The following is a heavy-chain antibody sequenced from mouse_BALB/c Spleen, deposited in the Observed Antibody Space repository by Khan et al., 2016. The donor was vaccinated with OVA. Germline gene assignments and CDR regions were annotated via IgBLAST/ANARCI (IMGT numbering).Heavy chain of an antibody. Sequence: EVELVESGGGLVKPGGSLKLSCVASGFTFSTFAMSWVRQTPEKRLEWVATINSGGDFTYYPASVKGRFTISRDSAKNTLSLQMSSLRSEDTAMYYCARHNYGPFAYGGQGTLVTVSA. CDR1: GFTFSTFA. J-gene: IGHJ3*01. CDR3: ARHNYGPFAY. V-gene: IGHV5-9-3*01. CDR2: INSGGDFT. D-gene: IGHD1-1*01.